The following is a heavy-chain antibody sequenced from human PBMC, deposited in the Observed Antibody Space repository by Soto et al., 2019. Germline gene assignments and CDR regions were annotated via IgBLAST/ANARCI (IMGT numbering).Heavy chain of an antibody. V-gene: IGHV3-74*01. Sequence: HPGGSLRLSCAASGFTFSSYWMHWVRQAPGKGLVWVSRMNSDGSSITYADSVKGRFTISRDSAKNTMYLQLNSLRAEDTSVYYCAREIVVARGASYFDYWGPGTLVTVSS. CDR3: AREIVVARGASYFDY. J-gene: IGHJ4*02. CDR1: GFTFSSYW. CDR2: MNSDGSSI. D-gene: IGHD2-2*01.